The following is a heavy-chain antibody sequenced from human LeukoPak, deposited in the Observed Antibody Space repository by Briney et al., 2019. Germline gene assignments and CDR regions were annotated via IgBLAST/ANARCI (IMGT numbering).Heavy chain of an antibody. J-gene: IGHJ3*02. Sequence: ASVKVSCKASGYRFTSYGISWVRQAPGQGLEWMGWINPNSGGTNYAQKFQGRVTMTRDTSISTGYMELSRLRSDDTAVYYCARVDDTLTGYRGAFDIWGQGTMVTVSS. CDR3: ARVDDTLTGYRGAFDI. CDR1: GYRFTSYG. D-gene: IGHD3-9*01. CDR2: INPNSGGT. V-gene: IGHV1-2*02.